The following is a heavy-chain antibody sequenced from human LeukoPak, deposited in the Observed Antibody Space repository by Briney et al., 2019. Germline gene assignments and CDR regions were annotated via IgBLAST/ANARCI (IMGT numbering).Heavy chain of an antibody. Sequence: SEPLSLTCGVYGGFFRGCYWRGLREPPERGLEWVGEINRSGSTKYSPSLKSRVTISVDTSKNQFSLTLNSVTAADTAVYYGARARRVVPAAAPRWFDPWGQGTLVTVSS. CDR3: ARARRVVPAAAPRWFDP. V-gene: IGHV4-34*01. J-gene: IGHJ5*02. D-gene: IGHD2-2*01. CDR1: GGFFRGCY. CDR2: INRSGST.